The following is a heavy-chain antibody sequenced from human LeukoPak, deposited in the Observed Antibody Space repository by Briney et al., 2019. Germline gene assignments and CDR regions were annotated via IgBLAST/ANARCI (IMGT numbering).Heavy chain of an antibody. CDR3: ARGRAVDY. CDR1: GFTFSIYT. Sequence: GGSLRLSCAVSGFTFSIYTMSWFRQAPGRGLEWVANIKEDGSEKYYVDSVKGRFTISRDNAKNSLYLQMNSLRAEDTAMYYCARGRAVDYWGQGTLVTVSS. V-gene: IGHV3-7*02. CDR2: IKEDGSEK. J-gene: IGHJ4*02.